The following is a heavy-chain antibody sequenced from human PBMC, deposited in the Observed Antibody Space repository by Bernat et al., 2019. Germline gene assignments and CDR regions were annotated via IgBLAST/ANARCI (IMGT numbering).Heavy chain of an antibody. V-gene: IGHV3-33*01. D-gene: IGHD3-10*01. J-gene: IGHJ6*03. CDR2: IWYDGSNK. CDR3: ARDGYYGSGSYYYYYYMDV. CDR1: GFTFSSYG. Sequence: QVQLVESGGGVVQPGRSLRLSCAASGFTFSSYGMHWVRQAPGKGLEWVAVIWYDGSNKYYADSVKGRFTISRDNSKNTLYLQMNSLRAEDTAVYYCARDGYYGSGSYYYYYYMDVWGKGTTVTVSS.